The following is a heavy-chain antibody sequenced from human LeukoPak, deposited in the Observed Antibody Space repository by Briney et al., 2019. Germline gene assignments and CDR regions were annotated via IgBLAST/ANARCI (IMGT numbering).Heavy chain of an antibody. D-gene: IGHD6-19*01. J-gene: IGHJ5*02. CDR1: GYTFTSYY. CDR3: ARDRRSAWQWLSVGWFDP. Sequence: GASVKVSCKASGYTFTSYYMHWVRQAPGQGLEWMGIINPSGGSTSYAQKFQGRVTMTRDTSTSTVYMELSSLRSEDTAVYYCARDRRSAWQWLSVGWFDPWGQGTLVTVSS. V-gene: IGHV1-46*01. CDR2: INPSGGST.